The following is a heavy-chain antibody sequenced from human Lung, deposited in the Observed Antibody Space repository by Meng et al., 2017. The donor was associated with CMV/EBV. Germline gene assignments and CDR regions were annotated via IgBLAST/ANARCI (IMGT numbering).Heavy chain of an antibody. CDR2: IYSGGVAT. D-gene: IGHD4/OR15-4a*01. J-gene: IGHJ6*02. Sequence: GGSXRLXCAASGFAFSTYAMSWVRQAPGKGLEWVSVIYSGGVATYYADSVKGRFTISRDNSNNTLFLQMDSLGAEDTAVYYCAKKGCFTYYYCGIEVWGQGNXVTVSS. CDR1: GFAFSTYA. V-gene: IGHV3-23*03. CDR3: AKKGCFTYYYCGIEV.